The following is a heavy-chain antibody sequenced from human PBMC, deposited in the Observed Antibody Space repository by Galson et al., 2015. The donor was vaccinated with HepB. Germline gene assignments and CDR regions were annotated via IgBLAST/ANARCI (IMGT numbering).Heavy chain of an antibody. CDR3: ARDGTALLWFGESAWFDP. Sequence: SETLSLTCTVSGGSISSSSYYWGWIRQPPGKGREWIGSIDYSGSPYYTPSLKSRVTVSVATSKNQFSLKLSSATAADTAVYYCARDGTALLWFGESAWFDPWGQGTLVTVSS. J-gene: IGHJ5*02. CDR2: IDYSGSP. D-gene: IGHD3-10*01. CDR1: GGSISSSSYY. V-gene: IGHV4-39*07.